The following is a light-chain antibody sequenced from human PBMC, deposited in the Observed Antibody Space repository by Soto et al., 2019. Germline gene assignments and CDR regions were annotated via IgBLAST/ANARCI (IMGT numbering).Light chain of an antibody. V-gene: IGKV1-5*01. CDR2: DAL. J-gene: IGKJ1*01. CDR1: QSITNR. Sequence: DIQMTQSPSTLSASVGDRVAITCRASQSITNRLAWYQLKPGKAPKVLIYDALNLESGVPSRFSGSGYGTEFTLTIRSLQPDDFATYCCQHYGGRWTFGQGTKVDIK. CDR3: QHYGGRWT.